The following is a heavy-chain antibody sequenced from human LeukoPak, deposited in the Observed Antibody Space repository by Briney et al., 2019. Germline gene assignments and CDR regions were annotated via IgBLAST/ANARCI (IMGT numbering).Heavy chain of an antibody. CDR3: ARRSGGSWDYYYYMDV. Sequence: GASVKVSCKASGYTFTSYGISWVRQAPGQGLEWMGWISAYNGSRNYAQKLQGRVTMTTDTSTSTAYMELRSLRSDDTAVYYCARRSGGSWDYYYYMDVWGKGTTVTVSS. V-gene: IGHV1-18*01. CDR2: ISAYNGSR. D-gene: IGHD2-15*01. CDR1: GYTFTSYG. J-gene: IGHJ6*03.